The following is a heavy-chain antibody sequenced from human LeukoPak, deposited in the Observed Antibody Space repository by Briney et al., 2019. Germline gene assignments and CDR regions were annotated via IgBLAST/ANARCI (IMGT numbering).Heavy chain of an antibody. CDR1: GFTFSTYR. D-gene: IGHD4-11*01. J-gene: IGHJ6*03. V-gene: IGHV3-7*01. CDR3: TRVEETATTAAIIRKYSYYYYYMDV. CDR2: IKQDGSEK. Sequence: GGSLRLSCAASGFTFSTYRMSWVRQAPGKGLEWVANIKQDGSEKHYVDSVKGRFTISRDNAKNSLYLQKSSLRAEDTAVYYCTRVEETATTAAIIRKYSYYYYYMDVWGKGNTVTVSS.